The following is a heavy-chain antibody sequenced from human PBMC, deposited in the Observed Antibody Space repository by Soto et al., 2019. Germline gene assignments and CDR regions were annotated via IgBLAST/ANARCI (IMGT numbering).Heavy chain of an antibody. J-gene: IGHJ4*02. V-gene: IGHV3-21*01. CDR2: ITGASAFT. CDR1: GFVFSDFQ. Sequence: GSLRLSCAASGFVFSDFQFNWVRQAPGGGLEWLSSITGASAFTEYAESIEGRFTISRDNPNKLLFLHMDNLRPEDTAVYYCARDNLAFQGAFDLWGQGTLVTVSS. D-gene: IGHD3-16*01. CDR3: ARDNLAFQGAFDL.